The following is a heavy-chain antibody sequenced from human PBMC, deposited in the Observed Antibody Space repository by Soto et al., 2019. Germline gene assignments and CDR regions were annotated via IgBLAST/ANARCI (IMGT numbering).Heavy chain of an antibody. Sequence: SETLALTWTVSGGSMSRYDWSWIRQPPGKGLEWIGYIYYSGSTNYNPSLKSRVTISVDTSKNQFSLKLSSVTAADTAVYYCARATLVGDAFDIWGQGTMVTVSS. CDR2: IYYSGST. CDR3: ARATLVGDAFDI. V-gene: IGHV4-59*01. J-gene: IGHJ3*02. CDR1: GGSMSRYD.